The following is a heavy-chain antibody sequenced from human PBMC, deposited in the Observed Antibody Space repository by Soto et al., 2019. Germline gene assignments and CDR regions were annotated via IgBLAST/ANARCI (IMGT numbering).Heavy chain of an antibody. CDR2: ISYDGSNK. CDR1: GFTFSSYG. CDR3: AKVGGVGYSDSSGSYYFDY. J-gene: IGHJ4*02. D-gene: IGHD3-22*01. Sequence: QVQLVESGGGVVQPGRSLRLSCAASGFTFSSYGMHWVRQAPGKGLEWVAVISYDGSNKYYADSVKGRFTISRDNSKNTLYLQMNILRAEDTAVYYCAKVGGVGYSDSSGSYYFDYWGQGTLVTVSS. V-gene: IGHV3-30*18.